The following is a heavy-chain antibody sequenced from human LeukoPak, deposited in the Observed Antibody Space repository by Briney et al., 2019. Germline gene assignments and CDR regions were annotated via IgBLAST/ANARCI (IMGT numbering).Heavy chain of an antibody. D-gene: IGHD1-26*01. CDR3: ARSYSGSYLDYFDY. CDR2: ISSSSSTI. CDR1: GFTFSSYS. Sequence: GSLRLSCAASGFTFSSYSMNWVRQAPGKGLEWVSYISSSSSTIYYADSVKGRFTISRDNAKNSLYLQMNSLRAEDTAVYYCARSYSGSYLDYFDYWGQGTLVTVSS. J-gene: IGHJ4*02. V-gene: IGHV3-48*04.